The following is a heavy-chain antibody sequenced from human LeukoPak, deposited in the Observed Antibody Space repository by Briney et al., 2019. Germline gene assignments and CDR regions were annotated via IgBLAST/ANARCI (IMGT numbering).Heavy chain of an antibody. Sequence: ASVKVSCKASGYTFTSYYMHWVRQAPGQGLEWMGIINPSGGSTSYAQKFQGRVTMTRDTSTSTVYMELSSLRSEDTAVYYCARARAELVLLWFGEDVWFDPWGQGTLVTVSS. CDR1: GYTFTSYY. CDR3: ARARAELVLLWFGEDVWFDP. CDR2: INPSGGST. D-gene: IGHD3-10*01. J-gene: IGHJ5*02. V-gene: IGHV1-46*01.